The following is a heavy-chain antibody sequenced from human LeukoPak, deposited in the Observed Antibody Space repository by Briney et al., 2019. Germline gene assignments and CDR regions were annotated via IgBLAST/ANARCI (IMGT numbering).Heavy chain of an antibody. CDR1: GFTFSSYA. CDR2: ISYDGSNK. D-gene: IGHD3-10*01. Sequence: GGSLRLSCSASGFTFSSYAMHWVRQAPGKGLEWVAVISYDGSNKYYADSVKGRFTISRDNSKNTLYLQMNSLRAEDTAVYYCARDWLRRITMAAVGRGNWGQGTLVTVSS. CDR3: ARDWLRRITMAAVGRGN. J-gene: IGHJ4*02. V-gene: IGHV3-30-3*01.